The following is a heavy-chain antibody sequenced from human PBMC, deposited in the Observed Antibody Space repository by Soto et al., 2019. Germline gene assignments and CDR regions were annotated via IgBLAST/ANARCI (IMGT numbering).Heavy chain of an antibody. CDR3: AKGRGSSSIGGLDY. Sequence: ASVKVSCKASGYTFTKFHIHWVRQAPGQGIEWMGMIDPSGGVTRDAQRFQGRITMTSDTSTSSVYMELRGLTSEDTAVYYCAKGRGSSSIGGLDYWGQGTLVTVSS. CDR2: IDPSGGVT. CDR1: GYTFTKFH. D-gene: IGHD6-6*01. J-gene: IGHJ4*02. V-gene: IGHV1-46*01.